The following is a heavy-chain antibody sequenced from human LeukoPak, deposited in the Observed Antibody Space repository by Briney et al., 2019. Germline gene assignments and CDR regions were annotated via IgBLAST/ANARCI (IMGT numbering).Heavy chain of an antibody. CDR2: IYYSGNT. J-gene: IGHJ6*02. CDR3: ARVSSVAAAGTPYYYGMDV. CDR1: GGSVSSGSYY. D-gene: IGHD6-13*01. V-gene: IGHV4-61*01. Sequence: SETLSLTCTVSGGSVSSGSYYWSWIRQPPGKGLEWIGYIYYSGNTNYNPSLKSRVTISVDTSKNQFSLKLSSVTAADTAVYYCARVSSVAAAGTPYYYGMDVWGQGTTVTVSS.